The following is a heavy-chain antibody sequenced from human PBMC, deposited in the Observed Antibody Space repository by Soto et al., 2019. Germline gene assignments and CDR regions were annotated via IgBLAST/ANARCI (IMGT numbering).Heavy chain of an antibody. J-gene: IGHJ4*02. D-gene: IGHD1-26*01. V-gene: IGHV1-3*01. CDR1: GYTFTSYA. CDR3: ARDVGGTGD. CDR2: LNAGNGNT. Sequence: QVQVVQSGAEVKKPGASVKVSCKASGYTFTSYAMHWVRQAPGQRLEWMGWLNAGNGNTKYSQKFQGKVTIPRDTSASTAYMELSSLRSEDTAVYYCARDVGGTGDWGQGTLVTVSS.